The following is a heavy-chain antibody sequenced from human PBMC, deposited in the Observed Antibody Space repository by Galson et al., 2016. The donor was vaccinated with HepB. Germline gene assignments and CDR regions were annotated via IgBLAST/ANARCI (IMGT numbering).Heavy chain of an antibody. J-gene: IGHJ5*02. CDR3: ATVGGEHDYGDYNLMPVWAYFDP. CDR2: IIPIFGTA. CDR1: GGSFSSRA. D-gene: IGHD4-17*01. Sequence: SVKVSCKASGGSFSSRAIGWVRQAPGHGLEWIGGIIPIFGTAEYTQKFQGKVTITADESTRTAYMELTNLRSEDTAVYYCATVGGEHDYGDYNLMPVWAYFDPWGQGTLVTVSS. V-gene: IGHV1-69*13.